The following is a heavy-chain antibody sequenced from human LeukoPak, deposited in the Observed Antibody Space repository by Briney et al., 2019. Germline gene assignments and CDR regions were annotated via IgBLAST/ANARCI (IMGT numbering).Heavy chain of an antibody. D-gene: IGHD2-2*01. Sequence: GASVKVSCKVSGYTLTELYMHWVRQAPGKGLEWMGGFDPEDGETIYARKFQGRVTMTEDTSTDTAYMEPSSLRSEDTAVYYCATAADPMNNWFDPWGQGTLVTVSS. CDR3: ATAADPMNNWFDP. CDR2: FDPEDGET. V-gene: IGHV1-24*01. J-gene: IGHJ5*02. CDR1: GYTLTELY.